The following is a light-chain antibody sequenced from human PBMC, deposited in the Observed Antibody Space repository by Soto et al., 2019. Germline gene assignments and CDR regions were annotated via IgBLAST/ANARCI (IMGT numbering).Light chain of an antibody. V-gene: IGLV2-8*01. CDR2: EVS. Sequence: QSAVTQPPSASGSPGQSVTISCTGTSSDVGGYNYVSWYQQHPGKAHKLMIYEVSKRPSGVPDRFSGSKSGNTASLTVSGLQAEDEADYYCSSYGGSKRVVFGGGTQLTVL. CDR3: SSYGGSKRVV. CDR1: SSDVGGYNY. J-gene: IGLJ2*01.